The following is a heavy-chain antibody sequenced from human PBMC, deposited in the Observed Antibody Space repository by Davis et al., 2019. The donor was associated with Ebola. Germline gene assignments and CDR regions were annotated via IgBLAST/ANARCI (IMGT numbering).Heavy chain of an antibody. CDR3: ARVAAMCWFDP. J-gene: IGHJ5*02. V-gene: IGHV4-4*07. D-gene: IGHD2-2*01. CDR1: GGSLSSYY. CDR2: IYTSGST. Sequence: MPSETLSLTCSVSGGSLSSYYWSWIRQPAGKGLEWIGRIYTSGSTNYSPSLKSRVTMSVDTSKNQLSLKLSSVTAADTAVYYCARVAAMCWFDPWGQGTLVTVSS.